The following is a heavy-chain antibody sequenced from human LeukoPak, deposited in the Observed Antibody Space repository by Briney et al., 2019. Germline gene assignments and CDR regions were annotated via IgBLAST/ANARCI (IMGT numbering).Heavy chain of an antibody. J-gene: IGHJ4*02. Sequence: GGSLRLSCAASGFTFSNAWMNWVRQAPGKGLEWVGRIKSKAHGGTTDYAAPVKGRFTISRDDSANTLYLQMNSLKTEDTAVYYCTTTAYGHGDFDNWGQGTLVTVSS. CDR1: GFTFSNAW. CDR2: IKSKAHGGTT. V-gene: IGHV3-15*01. D-gene: IGHD3-10*01. CDR3: TTTAYGHGDFDN.